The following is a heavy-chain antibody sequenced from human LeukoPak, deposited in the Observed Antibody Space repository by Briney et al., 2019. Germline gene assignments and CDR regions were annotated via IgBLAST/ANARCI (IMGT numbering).Heavy chain of an antibody. V-gene: IGHV1-18*01. J-gene: IGHJ3*02. CDR2: ISAYNGNT. D-gene: IGHD3-10*01. Sequence: ASVKVSCKASGYTFTSYGISWVRQAPGQGLEWMGWISAYNGNTNYAQKLQGRVTMTTDTSTSTAYMELSRLRSDDTAVYYCARAPLLWFGELLSPGAFDIWGQGTVVTVSS. CDR1: GYTFTSYG. CDR3: ARAPLLWFGELLSPGAFDI.